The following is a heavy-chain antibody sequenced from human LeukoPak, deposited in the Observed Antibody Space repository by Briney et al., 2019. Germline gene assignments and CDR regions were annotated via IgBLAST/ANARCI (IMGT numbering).Heavy chain of an antibody. CDR1: GYTFTSYA. CDR2: INAGNGNT. CDR3: ARLRNGYRDFDY. J-gene: IGHJ4*02. V-gene: IGHV1-3*01. D-gene: IGHD5-18*01. Sequence: GASVKVSCKASGYTFTSYAMHWVRQAPGQRLEWMGWINAGNGNTKYSQEFQGRVTMTRDTSTSAAYMELSWLTSDDTAVYYCARLRNGYRDFDYWGQGTLVTVSS.